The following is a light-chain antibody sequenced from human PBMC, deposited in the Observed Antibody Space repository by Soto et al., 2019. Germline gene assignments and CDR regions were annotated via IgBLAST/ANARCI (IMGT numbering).Light chain of an antibody. J-gene: IGKJ1*01. V-gene: IGKV3-15*01. CDR3: QQYNNWPQT. CDR2: GAS. Sequence: VMTQAPATLSVSPGERVTLSCRASQTINNNVAWYQLKEGQVHRLLIYGASTRATDIPARFSGSGSGTEFTLTISSLQSEDFAEYHCQQYNNWPQTFGQGTKVDIK. CDR1: QTINNN.